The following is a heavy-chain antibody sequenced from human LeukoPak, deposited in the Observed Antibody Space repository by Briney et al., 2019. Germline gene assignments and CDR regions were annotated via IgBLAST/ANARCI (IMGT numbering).Heavy chain of an antibody. D-gene: IGHD3-10*01. CDR2: LYSGGST. CDR1: GFTFDDYG. Sequence: GGSLRLSCAASGFTFDDYGMSWVRQAPGKGLEWVSVLYSGGSTYYADSVKGRFTISRDNSKNTLYLQMNSLRAEDTAVYYCARSTYYYGSGSGYFQHWGQGTLVTVSS. V-gene: IGHV3-53*01. CDR3: ARSTYYYGSGSGYFQH. J-gene: IGHJ1*01.